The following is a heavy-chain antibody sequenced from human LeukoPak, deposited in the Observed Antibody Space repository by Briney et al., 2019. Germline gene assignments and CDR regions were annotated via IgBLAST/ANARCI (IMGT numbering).Heavy chain of an antibody. J-gene: IGHJ4*02. Sequence: GGSLRLSCAASGFTFSSYEMNWVRQATGKGLEWVSYISSSGSTIYYADSVKGRFTISRDNAKNSLYLQMNSLRAEDTAVYYCARSQPVATIEDTANPSNQVGYFDYWGQGTLVTVSS. CDR1: GFTFSSYE. CDR2: ISSSGSTI. V-gene: IGHV3-48*03. CDR3: ARSQPVATIEDTANPSNQVGYFDY. D-gene: IGHD5-12*01.